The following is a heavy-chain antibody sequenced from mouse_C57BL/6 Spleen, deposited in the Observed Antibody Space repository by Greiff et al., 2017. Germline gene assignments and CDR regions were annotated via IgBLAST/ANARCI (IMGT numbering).Heavy chain of an antibody. CDR1: GYTFTDYE. J-gene: IGHJ3*01. Sequence: VKLVESGAELVRPGASVTLSCKASGYTFTDYEMHWVKQTPVHGLEWIGAIDPETGGTAYNQKFKGKAILTADKSSSTAYMELRSLTSEDSAVYYCTRPDSSGYWFAYWGQGTLVTVSA. D-gene: IGHD3-2*02. V-gene: IGHV1-15*01. CDR3: TRPDSSGYWFAY. CDR2: IDPETGGT.